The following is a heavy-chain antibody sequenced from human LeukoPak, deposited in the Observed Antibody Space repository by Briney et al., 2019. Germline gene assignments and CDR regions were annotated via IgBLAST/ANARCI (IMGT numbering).Heavy chain of an antibody. CDR3: AIVPCGGDCYSLLLDYWYFDL. D-gene: IGHD2-21*02. V-gene: IGHV1-8*01. CDR1: GYTFTSYD. Sequence: GASVKVSCKASGYTFTSYDINWVRQATGQGLEWMGWMDPNSGNTGYAQKFQGRVTMTRNTSISTAYMELSSLRSEDTAVYYCAIVPCGGDCYSLLLDYWYFDLWGRGTLDTVSS. J-gene: IGHJ2*01. CDR2: MDPNSGNT.